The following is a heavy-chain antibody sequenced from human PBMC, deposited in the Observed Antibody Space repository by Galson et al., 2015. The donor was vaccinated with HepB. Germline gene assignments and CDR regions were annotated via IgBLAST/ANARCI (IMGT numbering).Heavy chain of an antibody. J-gene: IGHJ2*01. CDR1: GYIFTRHW. CDR2: IYPGDSDT. V-gene: IGHV5-51*01. CDR3: ARQKSEGNWYFDR. D-gene: IGHD6-13*01. Sequence: QSGAEVKKPGESLKISCEVSGYIFTRHWIGWVRQMPGKGLEWMGIIYPGDSDTRYSPSFEGQVTISADKSNNTAYLQWTSVKASDTAMYYCARQKSEGNWYFDRWGRGTLVTVSS.